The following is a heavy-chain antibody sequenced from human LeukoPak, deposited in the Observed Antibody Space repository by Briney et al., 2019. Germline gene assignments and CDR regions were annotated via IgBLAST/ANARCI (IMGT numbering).Heavy chain of an antibody. CDR3: ARASDHDWGSYRWDAFDI. J-gene: IGHJ4*02. Sequence: PGGSLRLSCAASTFTFSSYTMNWVRQASGTGLEWVSSISSSGSYIYYADSLKGRFTVSRDNARKSLYLQMNSLRAEDTAVYYCARASDHDWGSYRWDAFDIWGQGTLVTVSS. D-gene: IGHD3-16*02. V-gene: IGHV3-21*01. CDR2: ISSSGSYI. CDR1: TFTFSSYT.